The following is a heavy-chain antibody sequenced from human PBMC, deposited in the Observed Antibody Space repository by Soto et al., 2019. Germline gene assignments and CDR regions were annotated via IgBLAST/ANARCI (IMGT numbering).Heavy chain of an antibody. V-gene: IGHV3-30-3*01. CDR2: ISYDGNNK. Sequence: SGGSLRLSCAASGFTFSSYAMHWVRQAPGKGLEWVAVISYDGNNKYYADSVKGRFTISRDNSKNTLYLQMNSLRAEDTAVYYCASQMVRGVIPYFDYWGQGTLVTVSS. CDR1: GFTFSSYA. D-gene: IGHD3-10*01. CDR3: ASQMVRGVIPYFDY. J-gene: IGHJ4*02.